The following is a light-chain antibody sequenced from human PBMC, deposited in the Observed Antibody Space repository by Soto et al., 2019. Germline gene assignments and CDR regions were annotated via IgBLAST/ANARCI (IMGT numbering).Light chain of an antibody. CDR3: QQYSGNSFT. J-gene: IGKJ2*01. Sequence: EIVLTQSPATLSLSPGERATLSCRASQSVSNFLAWYQQKPGQAPRLLIYDASTRATGIPARFSGSGSGTDFALTISSLEPEDFATYYCQQYSGNSFTFGQGTKLDI. CDR1: QSVSNF. CDR2: DAS. V-gene: IGKV3-11*01.